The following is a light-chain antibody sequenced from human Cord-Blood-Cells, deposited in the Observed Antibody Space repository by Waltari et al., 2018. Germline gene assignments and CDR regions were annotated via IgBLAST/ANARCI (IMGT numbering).Light chain of an antibody. CDR3: CSYAGSSTFVV. CDR1: SSAVGSYNL. J-gene: IGLJ2*01. V-gene: IGLV2-23*03. CDR2: EGS. Sequence: QSVLTQPASVSGSPGQSLTISCTVTSSAVGSYNLVSWYHQHPGKAPKLMIYEGSKRPSGVSNRFSGSKSGNTASLTISGLQAEDEADYYCCSYAGSSTFVVFGGGTKLTVL.